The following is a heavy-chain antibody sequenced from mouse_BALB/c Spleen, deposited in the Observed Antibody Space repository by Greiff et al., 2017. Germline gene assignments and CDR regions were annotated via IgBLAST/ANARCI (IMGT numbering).Heavy chain of an antibody. D-gene: IGHD2-3*01. J-gene: IGHJ4*01. CDR2: ISDGGSYT. V-gene: IGHV5-4*02. CDR3: ARVGDGYYYAMDY. CDR1: GFTFSDYY. Sequence: EVQRVESGGGLVKPGGSLKLSCAASGFTFSDYYMYWVRQTPEKRLEWVATISDGGSYTYYPDSVKGRFTISRDNAKNNLYLQMSSLKSEDTAMYYCARVGDGYYYAMDYWGQGTSVTGSS.